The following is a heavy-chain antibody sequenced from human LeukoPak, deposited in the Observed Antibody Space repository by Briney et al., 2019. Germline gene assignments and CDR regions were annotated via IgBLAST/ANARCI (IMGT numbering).Heavy chain of an antibody. CDR2: IIPIFGTA. CDR3: ASLPARYCSSTSCYDFDY. Sequence: SVKVSCKASGGTFSSYAISWVRQAPGHGLEWMGGIIPIFGTANYAQKFQGRVTITADESTSTAYMELSSLRSEDTAVYYCASLPARYCSSTSCYDFDYWGQGTLVTVSS. CDR1: GGTFSSYA. V-gene: IGHV1-69*01. J-gene: IGHJ4*02. D-gene: IGHD2-2*01.